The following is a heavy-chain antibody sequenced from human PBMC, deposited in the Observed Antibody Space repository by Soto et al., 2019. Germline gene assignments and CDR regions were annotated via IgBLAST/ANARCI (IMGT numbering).Heavy chain of an antibody. D-gene: IGHD5-18*01. J-gene: IGHJ4*02. CDR2: IKSKTDGGTT. V-gene: IGHV3-15*07. Sequence: GGSLRLSCAASGFTFSNAWMNWVRQAPGKGLEWVGRIKSKTDGGTTDYAAPVKGRFTISRDDSKNTLYLQMNSLKTEDTAVYYCTTGEVDPRGGYSYGQTLWGQGTLVTVSS. CDR3: TTGEVDPRGGYSYGQTL. CDR1: GFTFSNAW.